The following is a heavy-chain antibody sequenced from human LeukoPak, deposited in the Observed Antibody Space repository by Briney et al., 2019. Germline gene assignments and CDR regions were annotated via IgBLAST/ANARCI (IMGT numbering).Heavy chain of an antibody. Sequence: PSETLSLTCAVSGGSISSSNWWSWVRQPPGKGLEWIGEIYHSGSTNYNPSLKSRVTISVDKSKNQFSLKLSSVTAADTAVYYCARGHGGNYGDFDYWGQGTLVTVSS. CDR1: GGSISSSNW. D-gene: IGHD4-23*01. V-gene: IGHV4-4*02. J-gene: IGHJ4*02. CDR3: ARGHGGNYGDFDY. CDR2: IYHSGST.